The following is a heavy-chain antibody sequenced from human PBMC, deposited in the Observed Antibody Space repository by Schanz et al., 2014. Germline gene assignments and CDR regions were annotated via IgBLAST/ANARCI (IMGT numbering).Heavy chain of an antibody. CDR2: INHYGRT. CDR1: GGSFIGYD. Sequence: QVRLQQWGAGLLKPSGTLSLTCAVYGGSFIGYDWSWIRQFPGQDLEWIGDINHYGRTNYNPSLMGRISFPIGPSRNQFSLKMTSATAADTAIYYCAIPRGSYAPNWSEARYFQHWGQGSLVTVSS. J-gene: IGHJ1*01. V-gene: IGHV4-34*01. CDR3: AIPRGSYAPNWSEARYFQH. D-gene: IGHD1-1*01.